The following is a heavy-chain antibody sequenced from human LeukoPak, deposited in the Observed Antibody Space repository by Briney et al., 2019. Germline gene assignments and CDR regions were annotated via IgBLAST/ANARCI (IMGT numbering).Heavy chain of an antibody. D-gene: IGHD3-22*01. Sequence: GWSLRLSCAASGFTFSTYGMHWVRQAPGKGLEWVANIWYDGSTKYYADSVKGRFTISRDNSKSTLYLQMNSLRAEDTAVYYCARKKDTFDFYDSSGLDYWGQGALVTVSS. V-gene: IGHV3-33*01. CDR2: IWYDGSTK. CDR3: ARKKDTFDFYDSSGLDY. CDR1: GFTFSTYG. J-gene: IGHJ4*02.